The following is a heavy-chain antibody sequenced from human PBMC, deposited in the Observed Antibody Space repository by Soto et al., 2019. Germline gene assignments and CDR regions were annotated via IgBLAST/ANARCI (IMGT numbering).Heavy chain of an antibody. Sequence: SVKVSCKASGGTFSSYAISWVRQSPGQGLEWMGGIIPIFGTANYAQKFQGRVTITADESTSTAYMELSSLRSEDTAVYYCARGEYYVALYYYYYGMDVWGQGTSVTVSS. D-gene: IGHD1-26*01. CDR1: GGTFSSYA. V-gene: IGHV1-69*13. CDR2: IIPIFGTA. CDR3: ARGEYYVALYYYYYGMDV. J-gene: IGHJ6*02.